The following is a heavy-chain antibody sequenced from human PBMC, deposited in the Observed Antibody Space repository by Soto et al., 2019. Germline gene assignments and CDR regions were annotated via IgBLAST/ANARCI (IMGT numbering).Heavy chain of an antibody. D-gene: IGHD2-2*01. Sequence: SETLSLTCTVSGGSISSYYWSWIRQPPGKGLEWIGYIYYSGSTNYNPSLKSRVTISVDTSKNQFSLKLSSVTAADTAVYYCARVGRYCISTSCYVWFDPWGQGTLVTVSS. CDR1: GGSISSYY. V-gene: IGHV4-59*01. J-gene: IGHJ5*02. CDR3: ARVGRYCISTSCYVWFDP. CDR2: IYYSGST.